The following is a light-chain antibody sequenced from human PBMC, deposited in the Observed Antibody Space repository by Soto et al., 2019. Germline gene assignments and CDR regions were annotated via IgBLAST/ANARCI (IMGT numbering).Light chain of an antibody. V-gene: IGKV3-20*01. J-gene: IGKJ4*01. CDR3: QHYRTS. CDR1: QGVSSSY. CDR2: GAS. Sequence: EIVLTQSPGTLSLSPGERATLSCRASQGVSSSYLAWYQQKPGQPPRLLIYGASSRATGIPGRCSGSGSGTDFTLTITRLEPEDFAGYYCQHYRTSFGGGTKVEIK.